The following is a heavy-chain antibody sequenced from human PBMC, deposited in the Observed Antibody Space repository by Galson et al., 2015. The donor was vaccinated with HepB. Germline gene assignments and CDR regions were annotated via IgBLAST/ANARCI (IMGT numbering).Heavy chain of an antibody. D-gene: IGHD3-10*01. Sequence: TLSLTCTVSRGSLGIGGYYWSWIRQHPGKGLEWIGYTHYSGSTYYNPSLRGRLTISEGMSKNQFSLKLSSVTAADTAIYYCAGGSEDNYGSFDYWGQGTLVTVSS. J-gene: IGHJ4*02. CDR2: THYSGST. CDR3: AGGSEDNYGSFDY. CDR1: RGSLGIGGYY. V-gene: IGHV4-31*03.